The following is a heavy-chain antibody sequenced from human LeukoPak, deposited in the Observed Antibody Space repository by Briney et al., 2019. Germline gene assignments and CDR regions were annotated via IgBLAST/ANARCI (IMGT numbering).Heavy chain of an antibody. D-gene: IGHD6-13*01. Sequence: PSETLSLTCTVSGGSTSSYYWSWIRQPPGKGLEWIGYIHYSGSTNYNPSLKSRVTISVDTSKNQFSLKLSSVTAADTAVYYCARARYSSRWYLFDYWGQGTLVTVSS. J-gene: IGHJ4*02. CDR2: IHYSGST. V-gene: IGHV4-59*01. CDR3: ARARYSSRWYLFDY. CDR1: GGSTSSYY.